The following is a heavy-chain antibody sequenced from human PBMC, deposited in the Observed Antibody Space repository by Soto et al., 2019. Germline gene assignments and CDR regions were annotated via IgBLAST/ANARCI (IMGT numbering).Heavy chain of an antibody. Sequence: GGSLRLSCAASGFTFSSYSLNWVRQAPGKGLEWVSSISGGGRDIKYGDSVRGRFIISRDNAMDSLHLQMYSLRADDTAIYFCATSLAVQLGYYGMDVWGPGTTVTVSS. J-gene: IGHJ6*02. CDR2: ISGGGRDI. CDR3: ATSLAVQLGYYGMDV. V-gene: IGHV3-21*01. D-gene: IGHD6-6*01. CDR1: GFTFSSYS.